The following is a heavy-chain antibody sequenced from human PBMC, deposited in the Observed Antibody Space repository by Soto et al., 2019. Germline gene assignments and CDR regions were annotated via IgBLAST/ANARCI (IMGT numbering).Heavy chain of an antibody. Sequence: SVKVSCKASGGTFSSYTISWVRQAPGQGLEWMGRIIPILGITNYAQKFQGRVTMTRDTSTSTAYMELSSLRSEDTAVYYCARSGAIVALEDYYYGMDVWGQGTTVTVSS. D-gene: IGHD5-12*01. V-gene: IGHV1-69*02. CDR2: IIPILGIT. CDR3: ARSGAIVALEDYYYGMDV. CDR1: GGTFSSYT. J-gene: IGHJ6*02.